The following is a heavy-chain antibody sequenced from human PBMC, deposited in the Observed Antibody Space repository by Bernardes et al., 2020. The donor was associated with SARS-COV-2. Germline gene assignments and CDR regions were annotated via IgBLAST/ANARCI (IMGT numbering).Heavy chain of an antibody. V-gene: IGHV1-8*01. CDR2: MNPNSGNT. J-gene: IGHJ5*01. Sequence: ASEKVSCKASGYTFTSYDINWVRQDTGQGLEWMGWMNPNSGNTGYAQKFQGRVTMTRNTSISTAYMELSSLRSVDTAVYYCARGGKFYSSGWYGCWRQGTLDADCS. D-gene: IGHD6-19*01. CDR3: ARGGKFYSSGWYGC. CDR1: GYTFTSYD.